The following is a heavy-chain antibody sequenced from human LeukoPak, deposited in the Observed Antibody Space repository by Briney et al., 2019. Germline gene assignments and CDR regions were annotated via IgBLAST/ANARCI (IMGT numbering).Heavy chain of an antibody. CDR3: ASPIVGATTGGY. J-gene: IGHJ4*02. CDR2: IYSGGST. Sequence: PGGSLRLSCAASGFTVSSNYMSWVRQAPGKGLEWVSVIYSGGSTYYADSVKGRFTISRDNCKNTLYLQMNSLRAEDTAVYYCASPIVGATTGGYWGQGTLVTVSS. V-gene: IGHV3-53*01. CDR1: GFTVSSNY. D-gene: IGHD1-26*01.